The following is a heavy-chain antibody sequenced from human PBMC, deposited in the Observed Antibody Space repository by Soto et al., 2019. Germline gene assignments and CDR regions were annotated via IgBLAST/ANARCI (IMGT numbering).Heavy chain of an antibody. D-gene: IGHD1-26*01. CDR1: GFTFSTYS. J-gene: IGHJ4*02. V-gene: IGHV3-21*01. CDR3: ARDLNTGSHGPFDY. Sequence: PGGSLRLSCAASGFTFSTYSMNWVRQAPGKGLEWVSSISSSSRYIYHADSVKGRFTISRDNAKSSLYLQMNSLRAEDTAVYYCARDLNTGSHGPFDYWGQGTLVTVSS. CDR2: ISSSSRYI.